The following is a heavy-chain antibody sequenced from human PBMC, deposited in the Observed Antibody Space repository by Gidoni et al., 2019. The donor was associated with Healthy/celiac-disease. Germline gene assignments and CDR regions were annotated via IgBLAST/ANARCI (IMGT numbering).Heavy chain of an antibody. Sequence: QQQLQESGPGLVKPSETLSLTCTVSGGSISSSSYYWGWIRQPPGKGLEWIGSIYYSGSTYYNPSLKSRVTISVDTSKNQFSLKLSSVTAADTAVYYCARPPLSMVRGVKSAFDIWGQGTMVTVSS. CDR1: GGSISSSSYY. CDR3: ARPPLSMVRGVKSAFDI. CDR2: IYYSGST. D-gene: IGHD3-10*01. J-gene: IGHJ3*02. V-gene: IGHV4-39*01.